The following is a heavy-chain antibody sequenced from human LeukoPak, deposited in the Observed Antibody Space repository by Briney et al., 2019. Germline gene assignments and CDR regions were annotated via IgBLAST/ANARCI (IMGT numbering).Heavy chain of an antibody. CDR3: ATKYRQLGGIDS. D-gene: IGHD6-13*01. J-gene: IGHJ4*02. CDR1: GGSLNSDNYY. Sequence: PSETLSLTCTVSGGSLNSDNYYWGWIRQPPGKGLEWIGSIYYGGNTHYKSSLKSRVAISVDTSKKHFYLRLTSVTAADTAKYYCATKYRQLGGIDSWGQGTLVIVSS. CDR2: IYYGGNT. V-gene: IGHV4-39*02.